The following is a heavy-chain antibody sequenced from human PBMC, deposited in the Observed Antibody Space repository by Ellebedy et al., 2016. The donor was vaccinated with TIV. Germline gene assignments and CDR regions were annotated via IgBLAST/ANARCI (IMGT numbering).Heavy chain of an antibody. V-gene: IGHV3-30*03. Sequence: GESLKISXAASGFSFSYFAIDWVRLAPGRGLEWVAVISDDGTEDYYADSVKGRFTVSRDNSKNTVYLQMNSVRPEDTALYYCARGGQHCIGDCPYGMDVWGQGTAVTVSS. D-gene: IGHD2-21*02. CDR3: ARGGQHCIGDCPYGMDV. J-gene: IGHJ6*02. CDR1: GFSFSYFA. CDR2: ISDDGTED.